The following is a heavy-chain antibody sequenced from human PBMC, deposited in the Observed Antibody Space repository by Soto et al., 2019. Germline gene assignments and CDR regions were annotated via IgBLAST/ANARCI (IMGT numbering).Heavy chain of an antibody. CDR2: INPNSGGT. D-gene: IGHD2-2*01. Sequence: SVKDSCKATGYNFTGYYMHWVRQAPGQGLEWMGWINPNSGGTNYAQKFQGWVTMTRDTSISTAYMELSRLRSDDTAVYYCARGLEGMVVVSVPSDYYYSYGIDVCGQGTTLTVS. CDR1: GYNFTGYY. J-gene: IGHJ6*02. CDR3: ARGLEGMVVVSVPSDYYYSYGIDV. V-gene: IGHV1-2*04.